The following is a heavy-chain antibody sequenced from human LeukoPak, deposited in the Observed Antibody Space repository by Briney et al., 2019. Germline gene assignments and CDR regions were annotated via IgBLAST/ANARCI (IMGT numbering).Heavy chain of an antibody. Sequence: PSETLSLTCSVSGGSVGSYYWRWIRQSPGKGLEWIGDIYNSRTAASNPSLKSRVTMSVDTSKSQFSVRLSAVTAADSAVYYCARASSSGTHISGYYYYMDVWGTGTTVSVSS. J-gene: IGHJ6*03. V-gene: IGHV4-4*09. CDR1: GGSVGSYY. CDR2: IYNSRTA. D-gene: IGHD3-10*01. CDR3: ARASSSGTHISGYYYYMDV.